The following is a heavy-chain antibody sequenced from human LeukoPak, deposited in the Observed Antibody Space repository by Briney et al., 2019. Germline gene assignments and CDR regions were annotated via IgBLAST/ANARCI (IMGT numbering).Heavy chain of an antibody. D-gene: IGHD3-22*01. CDR2: VSYDGSNK. CDR3: ARDTHYYDPSGYYSRGEYYHHGMDA. J-gene: IGHJ6*02. V-gene: IGHV3-30-3*01. CDR1: GFTFRTYA. Sequence: GESLTLSCVVSGFTFRTYAMHWVRQAPGKGLEWVAVVSYDGSNKYYADSVQGRFTISRDNSRNTLHLQMNSLRAEDTAVYYCARDTHYYDPSGYYSRGEYYHHGMDAWGQGTTVTASS.